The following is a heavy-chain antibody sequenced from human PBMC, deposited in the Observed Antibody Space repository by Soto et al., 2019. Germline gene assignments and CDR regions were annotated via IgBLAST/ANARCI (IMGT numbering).Heavy chain of an antibody. Sequence: QLQVQESGPGLVKPSETLSLTCSVSGGYISGSDYYWGWIRQSPGKGLEWIGSIYHTGETYYKSSLKSRVTISVDTSKNQFYLQLRSVTAADTAVYYCASKGYRIWGQGTQVAVSS. V-gene: IGHV4-39*01. J-gene: IGHJ1*01. CDR1: GGYISGSDYY. CDR3: ASKGYRI. CDR2: IYHTGET. D-gene: IGHD3-16*02.